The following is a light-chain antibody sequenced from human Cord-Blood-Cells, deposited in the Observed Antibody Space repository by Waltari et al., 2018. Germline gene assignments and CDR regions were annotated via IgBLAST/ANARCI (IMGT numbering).Light chain of an antibody. CDR3: QQYYSTPWT. J-gene: IGKJ1*01. V-gene: IGKV4-1*01. CDR1: QSVLYRSNNKNY. CDR2: WAS. Sequence: DIVMTQSPDSLAVSLGERATINCKSSQSVLYRSNNKNYLAWYQQKPGQPPKLLIYWASTRESGVPDRFGGSGSGTDFTLTISSLQAEDVAVYYCQQYYSTPWTFGQGTKVEIK.